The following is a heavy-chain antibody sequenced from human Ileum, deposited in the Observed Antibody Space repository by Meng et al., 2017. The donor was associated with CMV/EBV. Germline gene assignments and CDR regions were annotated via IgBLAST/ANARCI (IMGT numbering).Heavy chain of an antibody. CDR3: ARDWSGYIDY. CDR1: GFTFDIYW. V-gene: IGHV3-74*01. Sequence: GESLKISCAASGFTFDIYWMHWVRQAPGKGLVWVSRINPDGTTTNYADSVKGRFTISRDNAKNTLYLQMSGLRVEDTAVYYCARDWSGYIDYWGQGNLVTVSS. CDR2: INPDGTTT. J-gene: IGHJ4*02. D-gene: IGHD3-3*01.